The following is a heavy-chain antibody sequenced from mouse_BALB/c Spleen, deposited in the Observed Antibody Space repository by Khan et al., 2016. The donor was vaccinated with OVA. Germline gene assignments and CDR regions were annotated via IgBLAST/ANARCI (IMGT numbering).Heavy chain of an antibody. J-gene: IGHJ3*01. CDR3: ARSGSQLGPWFAY. D-gene: IGHD4-1*02. Sequence: IQLVQSGPELVKPGASVKMSCKASGYTFTSYVMHWVKQKPGQGLEWIGYINPYNDGTKYNEKFKGKATLTSDKSSSTAYMELTSLTSEDSAVYYCARSGSQLGPWFAYWGQGTLVTVSA. V-gene: IGHV1S136*01. CDR1: GYTFTSYV. CDR2: INPYNDGT.